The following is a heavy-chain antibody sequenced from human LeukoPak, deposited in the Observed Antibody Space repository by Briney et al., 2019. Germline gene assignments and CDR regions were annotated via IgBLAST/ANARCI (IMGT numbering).Heavy chain of an antibody. D-gene: IGHD3-10*01. CDR3: AKYYYTSGSSGGRVFDY. J-gene: IGHJ4*02. CDR1: GFTFSSYP. V-gene: IGHV3-23*01. Sequence: PGGSLRLSCAASGFTFSSYPMTWVRQAPGKGLEWVSTIGSSAGDTHYADSVKGRFTISRDNSKNSLYLQMNSLRAEDTAAYYCAKYYYTSGSSGGRVFDYWGQGTLVTVSS. CDR2: IGSSAGDT.